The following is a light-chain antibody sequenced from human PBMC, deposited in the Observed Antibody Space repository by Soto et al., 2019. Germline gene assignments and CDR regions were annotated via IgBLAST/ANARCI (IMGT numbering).Light chain of an antibody. V-gene: IGKV3-20*01. CDR3: QQYGRLSLS. J-gene: IGKJ4*01. CDR2: GAS. Sequence: EILLTQSQGTLSLSPGDRATLSCRASQSLSNSFLAWYQQKPGQTPRLLISGASIRATDIPDRFSGSGSGTDFTLTISRLEPEDFAVYFCQQYGRLSLSFGGGTRVEIK. CDR1: QSLSNSF.